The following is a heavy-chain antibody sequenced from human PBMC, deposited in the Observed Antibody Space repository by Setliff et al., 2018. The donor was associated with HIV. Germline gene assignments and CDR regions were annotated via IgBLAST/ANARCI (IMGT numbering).Heavy chain of an antibody. D-gene: IGHD3-10*01. CDR1: GGTFSSFA. Sequence: SVNVSCKASGGTFSSFAISWVRQAPGQGLEWMGGIIPIFGTANYAQKFQGRVTITTDESTTTAYMELRSLRSEDTAVYYCARETYYGSGSYLPTEYYYYYMDVWGKGTTVTVSS. V-gene: IGHV1-69*05. CDR3: ARETYYGSGSYLPTEYYYYYMDV. J-gene: IGHJ6*03. CDR2: IIPIFGTA.